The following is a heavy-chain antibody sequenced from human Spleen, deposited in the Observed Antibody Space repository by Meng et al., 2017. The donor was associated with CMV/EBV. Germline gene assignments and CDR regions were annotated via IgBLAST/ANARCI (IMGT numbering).Heavy chain of an antibody. CDR2: IYSGGST. Sequence: SSKYMSWVRQAPGKGLEWVSVIYSGGSTYYADSVKGRFTISRDNSKNTVYFQMNSLRAEDTAVYYCAKVETYNDFWSGYVGYGMDVWGQGTTVTVSS. CDR3: AKVETYNDFWSGYVGYGMDV. V-gene: IGHV3-66*02. D-gene: IGHD3-3*01. J-gene: IGHJ6*02. CDR1: SSKY.